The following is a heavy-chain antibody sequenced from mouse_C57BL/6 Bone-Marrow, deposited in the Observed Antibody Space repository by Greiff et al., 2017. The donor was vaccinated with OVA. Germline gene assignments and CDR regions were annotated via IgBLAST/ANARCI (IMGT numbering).Heavy chain of an antibody. CDR2: IYPGDGDT. CDR3: ARYYDYDAWFDY. J-gene: IGHJ2*01. D-gene: IGHD2-4*01. V-gene: IGHV1-80*01. Sequence: VKLQQSGAELVKPGASVKISCKASGYAFSSYWMNWVKQRPGKGLEWIGQIYPGDGDTNYNGKFKGKATLTADKSSSTAYMQLSSLTSEDAAVYFCARYYDYDAWFDYWGQGTTLTVSS. CDR1: GYAFSSYW.